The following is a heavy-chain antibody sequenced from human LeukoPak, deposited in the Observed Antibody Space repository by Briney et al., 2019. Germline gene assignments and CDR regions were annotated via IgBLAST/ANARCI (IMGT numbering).Heavy chain of an antibody. V-gene: IGHV4-59*01. CDR2: IYYSGST. CDR3: ARGGLENGYHSNDGFDI. J-gene: IGHJ3*02. D-gene: IGHD3-22*01. CDR1: GGSIGGYY. Sequence: EPSETLSLTCTVSGGSIGGYYWSWIRQPPGKGLEWIGYIYYSGSTKYNPSLKSRVTMSVDTSRNQFSLKLSSVTAADTAVYYCARGGLENGYHSNDGFDIWGQGTMVTVSS.